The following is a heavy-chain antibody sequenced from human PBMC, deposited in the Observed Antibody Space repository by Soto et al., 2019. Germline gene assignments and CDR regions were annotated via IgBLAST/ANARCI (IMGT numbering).Heavy chain of an antibody. V-gene: IGHV3-23*01. CDR1: GFTFSSYA. J-gene: IGHJ3*02. D-gene: IGHD4-17*01. CDR2: ISGSGGST. Sequence: GGSLRLSCAASGFTFSSYAMSWVRQAPGKGLEWVSAISGSGGSTYYADSVKGRFTISRDNSKNPLYLQMNSLRAEDTAVYYCAKTRDYDDAFDIWGQGTMVTVSS. CDR3: AKTRDYDDAFDI.